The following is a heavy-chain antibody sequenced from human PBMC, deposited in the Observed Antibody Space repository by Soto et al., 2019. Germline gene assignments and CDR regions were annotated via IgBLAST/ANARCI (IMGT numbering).Heavy chain of an antibody. CDR2: IYATGTT. J-gene: IGHJ5*02. D-gene: IGHD1-1*01. Sequence: SETLSLTCTVSGASISGYYWSWIRKSAGKGLEWIGRIYATGTTDYNPSLKSRVMMSVDTSKKQFSLKLRSVTAADTAVYYCVRDATKTLRDCFDPWGQVISVTVSS. CDR3: VRDATKTLRDCFDP. V-gene: IGHV4-4*07. CDR1: GASISGYY.